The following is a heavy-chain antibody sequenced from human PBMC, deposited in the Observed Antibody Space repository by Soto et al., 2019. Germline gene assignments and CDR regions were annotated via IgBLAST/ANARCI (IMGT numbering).Heavy chain of an antibody. Sequence: QVQLVESGGGVVQPGKSLRLSCAASGFTFSSYDMHWVRQAPGKGLAWVAVTSYDGTNKYYADSVKGRFTISRDSSKKTVYLQMDSLRPEDSALYYCANPHLWGQGTLVTVSS. V-gene: IGHV3-30*18. J-gene: IGHJ5*02. CDR1: GFTFSSYD. CDR2: TSYDGTNK. CDR3: ANPHL.